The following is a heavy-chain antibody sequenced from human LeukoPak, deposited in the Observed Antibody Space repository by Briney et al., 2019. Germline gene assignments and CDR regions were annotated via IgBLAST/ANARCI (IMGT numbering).Heavy chain of an antibody. J-gene: IGHJ5*02. CDR2: IYHSGST. V-gene: IGHV4-38-2*02. CDR1: GYSISSGYY. D-gene: IGHD3-9*01. Sequence: SETLSLTCTVSGYSISSGYYWGWIRQPPGKGLEWIGSIYHSGSTYYNPSLKSRVTISVDTSKNQFPLKLSSVTAADTAVYYCARGTYFDWSTGWFDPWGQGTLVTVSS. CDR3: ARGTYFDWSTGWFDP.